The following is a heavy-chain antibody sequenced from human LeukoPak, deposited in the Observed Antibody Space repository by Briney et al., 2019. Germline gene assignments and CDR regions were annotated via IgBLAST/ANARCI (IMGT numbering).Heavy chain of an antibody. D-gene: IGHD3-22*01. CDR1: GFSFSSYW. CDR2: INSDGSST. CDR3: ARDDNYYYDSSGYVDY. V-gene: IGHV3-74*01. J-gene: IGHJ4*02. Sequence: GGSLRLSCAASGFSFSSYWMHWVRQAPGKGLVWVSRINSDGSSTSYADSVKGRFTTSRDNAKNTLYLQMNSLRAEDTAVYYCARDDNYYYDSSGYVDYWGQGTLVTVSS.